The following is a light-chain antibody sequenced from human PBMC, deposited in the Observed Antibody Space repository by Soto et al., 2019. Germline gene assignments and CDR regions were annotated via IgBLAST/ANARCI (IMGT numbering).Light chain of an antibody. Sequence: EIVMSQSPATLSVSPGERATLSCRASQSVSSNLAWYQQKPGQAPRLLIYGASTRATGIPARFSGSGSGTEFTLTISSLQSGDFAVYFCQRYGSSPLITFGQGTRLEIK. V-gene: IGKV3-15*01. CDR2: GAS. CDR1: QSVSSN. CDR3: QRYGSSPLIT. J-gene: IGKJ5*01.